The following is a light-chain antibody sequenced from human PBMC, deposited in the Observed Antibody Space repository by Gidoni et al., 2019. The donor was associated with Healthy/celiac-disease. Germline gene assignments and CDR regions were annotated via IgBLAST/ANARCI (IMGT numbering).Light chain of an antibody. V-gene: IGLV3-1*01. CDR3: QAWDSRDVV. CDR2: QDS. J-gene: IGLJ2*01. CDR1: KLGDKY. Sequence: SYELTQPTSVSVSPGQTASITCSGDKLGDKYACWYQQKPGQSPVLVIYQDSKRPSGIPERFSGSNSGNTATLTISGTQAMDEADYYCQAWDSRDVVFGGGTKLTVL.